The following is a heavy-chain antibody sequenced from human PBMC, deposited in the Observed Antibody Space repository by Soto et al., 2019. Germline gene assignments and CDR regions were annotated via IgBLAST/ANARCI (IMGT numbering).Heavy chain of an antibody. CDR2: VYYSGST. Sequence: QVQLQESGPGLVKPSETLSLTCTVSGGSISGSFWSWIRQPPGKGLEWIGHVYYSGSTNYNPSLKSRVTISVDTSKNQFSLKLSSVTAADTAVYYCARLLWFGELSSLYNWFDPWGQGTLVTVSS. D-gene: IGHD3-10*01. J-gene: IGHJ5*02. CDR3: ARLLWFGELSSLYNWFDP. V-gene: IGHV4-59*01. CDR1: GGSISGSF.